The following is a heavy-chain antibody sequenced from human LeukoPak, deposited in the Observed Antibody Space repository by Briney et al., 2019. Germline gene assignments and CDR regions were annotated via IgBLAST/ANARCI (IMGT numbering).Heavy chain of an antibody. J-gene: IGHJ4*02. CDR1: GYTFTSYG. D-gene: IGHD2-2*01. CDR3: ARLRFVVVPAAIDY. V-gene: IGHV1-18*01. CDR2: ISAYNGNT. Sequence: ASVKVSCKASGYTFTSYGIRWVRQAPGQGLEWMGWISAYNGNTNYAQKLQGRVTMTTDTSTSTAYMELRSLRSDDTAVYYCARLRFVVVPAAIDYWGQGTLVTVSS.